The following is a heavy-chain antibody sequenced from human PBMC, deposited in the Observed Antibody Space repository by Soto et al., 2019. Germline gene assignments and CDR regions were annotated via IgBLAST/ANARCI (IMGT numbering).Heavy chain of an antibody. CDR1: GITFSSYA. CDR3: AKKDCSGGSCYGRPYDH. D-gene: IGHD2-15*01. J-gene: IGHJ4*02. CDR2: VSGSGGST. Sequence: GGSLRLSCAASGITFSSYAMSWVRQAPGKGLEWVSGVSGSGGSTYYADSVKGRFTISRDNSKNTLYLQMNSLRAEDTALYFCAKKDCSGGSCYGRPYDHWGQGTRVTVSS. V-gene: IGHV3-23*01.